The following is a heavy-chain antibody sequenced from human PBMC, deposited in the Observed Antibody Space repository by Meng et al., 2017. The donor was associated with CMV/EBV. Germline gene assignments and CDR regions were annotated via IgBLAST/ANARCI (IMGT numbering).Heavy chain of an antibody. CDR1: GGSFSGYY. J-gene: IGHJ4*02. Sequence: SETLSLTCAVYGGSFSGYYWSWIRQPPGKGLEWIGEINHSGSTNYNPSLKSRVTISVDTSKNQFSLKLSSVTAADTAVYYCARGYCSSTNCSIFDYWGQGTLVTVSS. CDR3: ARGYCSSTNCSIFDY. D-gene: IGHD2-2*01. V-gene: IGHV4-34*01. CDR2: INHSGST.